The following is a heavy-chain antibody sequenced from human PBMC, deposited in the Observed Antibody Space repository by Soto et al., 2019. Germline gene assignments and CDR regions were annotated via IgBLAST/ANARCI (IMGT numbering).Heavy chain of an antibody. D-gene: IGHD4-17*01. CDR3: ARINVDSYHYSYAMEV. V-gene: IGHV2-26*01. CDR2: IFSDNER. J-gene: IGHJ6*01. CDR1: GFSLTTSKMG. Sequence: SGPTLLNPTETLTLTCTVSGFSLTTSKMGVSWIRQPPGKALEWLAHIFSDNERSYSTSLQGRLTISKDTSGSQVVLSMTNVDPVDTATYYGARINVDSYHYSYAMEVWGQGTTFTVSS.